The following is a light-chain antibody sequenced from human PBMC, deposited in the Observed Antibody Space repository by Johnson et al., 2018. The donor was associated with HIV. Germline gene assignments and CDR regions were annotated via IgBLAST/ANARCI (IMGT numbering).Light chain of an antibody. V-gene: IGLV1-51*02. Sequence: QSALTQPPSVSAAPGQKVTISCSGSSSNIGNSYVSWYQQLPGTAPKLLIYENNKRPSGIPDRFSGSKSGTSATLGITGLQTGDEADYYCGTWDSSLSAYVFGTGTKFTVL. J-gene: IGLJ1*01. CDR3: GTWDSSLSAYV. CDR1: SSNIGNSY. CDR2: ENN.